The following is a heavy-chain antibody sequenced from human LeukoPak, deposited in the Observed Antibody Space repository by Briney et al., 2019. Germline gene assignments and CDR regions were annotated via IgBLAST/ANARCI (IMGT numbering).Heavy chain of an antibody. D-gene: IGHD1-26*01. CDR2: IIPILGTA. Sequence: SVKVSCKASGGTFSSYAISWVRQAPGQGREWMGRIIPILGTANYAQKFQGRVTITTDESTSTAYMELSSLRSEDTAVYYCARDPWGRWELPFDYWGQGTLVTVSS. CDR3: ARDPWGRWELPFDY. V-gene: IGHV1-69*11. J-gene: IGHJ4*02. CDR1: GGTFSSYA.